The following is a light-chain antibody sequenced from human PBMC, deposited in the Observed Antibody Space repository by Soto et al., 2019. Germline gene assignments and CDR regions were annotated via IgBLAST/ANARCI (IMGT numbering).Light chain of an antibody. Sequence: DILMTQSPATLSVSPGERVTLSCRASQRVSSNLPWYQQKPGQPPRLLIHSASTRATGIPARFSGSASGTEFTLSISSLQSEDFAVYYCHQYNNWPQTFGQGTKVDIK. V-gene: IGKV3-15*01. CDR1: QRVSSN. J-gene: IGKJ1*01. CDR3: HQYNNWPQT. CDR2: SAS.